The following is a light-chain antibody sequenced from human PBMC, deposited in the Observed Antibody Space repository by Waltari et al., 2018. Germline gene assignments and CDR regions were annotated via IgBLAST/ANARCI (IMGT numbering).Light chain of an antibody. CDR1: QSIGSS. CDR2: YAS. CDR3: HQSYTLPRT. Sequence: DIVLTQSPDFQSVTPMEKVTITCRASQSIGSSIHWYQQKPDQSPKLLIKYASQSFSGVPSRFSGSGSGTDFTLTINSLEAEDAATYYCHQSYTLPRTFGQGTKVEIQ. J-gene: IGKJ1*01. V-gene: IGKV6-21*01.